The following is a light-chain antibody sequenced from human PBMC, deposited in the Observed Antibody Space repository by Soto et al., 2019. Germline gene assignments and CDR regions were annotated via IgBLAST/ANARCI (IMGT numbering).Light chain of an antibody. CDR3: SSYTINGTYV. CDR1: SSDVGGYNY. J-gene: IGLJ1*01. Sequence: VLTEPSSVSGYPGQSITISCTGTSSDVGGYNYVSWYQQNPGKAPKLMIYEVSNRPSGVSNRFSGSKSGNMASLTISGLQAEDEADYYCSSYTINGTYVFGTGTKVTVL. CDR2: EVS. V-gene: IGLV2-14*01.